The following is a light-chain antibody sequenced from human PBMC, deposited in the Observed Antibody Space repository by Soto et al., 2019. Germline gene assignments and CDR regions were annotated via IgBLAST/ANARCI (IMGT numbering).Light chain of an antibody. CDR2: KSS. CDR3: QQFNTSPWT. V-gene: IGKV1-5*03. CDR1: QTIINW. J-gene: IGKJ1*01. Sequence: DIQMTQSPSTLSASVGDRVTITCRASQTIINWLAWYQQKPGRAPKLLIYKSSILESGVPSRFSGSGSGTELTLTISSLQPDDFETYYCQQFNTSPWTFGQGTKVDIK.